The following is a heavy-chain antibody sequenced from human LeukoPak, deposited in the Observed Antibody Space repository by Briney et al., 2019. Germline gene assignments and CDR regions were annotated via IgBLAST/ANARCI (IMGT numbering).Heavy chain of an antibody. Sequence: GGSLRLSCAASGFTFSSYGMHWVRQAPGKGLEWVAVIWYDGSNKYYADSVKGRFTISRDNSKNTLYLQMNSLRAEDTAVYNCAREGIAVATLDYWGQGTLVTVSS. J-gene: IGHJ4*02. D-gene: IGHD6-19*01. CDR1: GFTFSSYG. CDR3: AREGIAVATLDY. CDR2: IWYDGSNK. V-gene: IGHV3-33*01.